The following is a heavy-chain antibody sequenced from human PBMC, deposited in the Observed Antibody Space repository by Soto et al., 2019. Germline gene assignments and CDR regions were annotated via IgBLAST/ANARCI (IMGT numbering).Heavy chain of an antibody. D-gene: IGHD3-22*01. Sequence: SETLSLTCTVSGCSISSSSYYWGWIRQPPGKGMEWIGSIYYSGSTYYNPSLKSRVTICVDTSKNQFSLKLSSVTDADTAVYYCADSSGYWGQGTLVTVSS. CDR3: ADSSGY. CDR1: GCSISSSSYY. CDR2: IYYSGST. V-gene: IGHV4-39*01. J-gene: IGHJ1*01.